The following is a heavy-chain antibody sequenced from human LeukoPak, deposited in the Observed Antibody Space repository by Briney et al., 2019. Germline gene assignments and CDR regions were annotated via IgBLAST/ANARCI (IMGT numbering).Heavy chain of an antibody. D-gene: IGHD3-10*01. V-gene: IGHV3-15*01. CDR2: IKSKTDGGTT. CDR1: GFTFSNAW. J-gene: IGHJ6*02. CDR3: TTRSSDEKYYYYYYGMDV. Sequence: PRGSLRLSCAASGFTFSNAWMIWVRQAPGKGLEWVGRIKSKTDGGTTDYAAPVKGRFTISRDDSKNTLYLQMNSLKTEDTAVYYCTTRSSDEKYYYYYYGMDVWGQGTTVTVSS.